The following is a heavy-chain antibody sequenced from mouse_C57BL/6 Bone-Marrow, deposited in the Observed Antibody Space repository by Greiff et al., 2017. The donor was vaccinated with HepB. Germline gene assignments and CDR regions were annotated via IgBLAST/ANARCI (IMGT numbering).Heavy chain of an antibody. D-gene: IGHD1-1*01. CDR3: ARNYGSSQRYAMDY. J-gene: IGHJ4*01. V-gene: IGHV1-69*01. CDR1: GYTFTSYW. Sequence: QVQLQQPGAELVMPGASVKLSCKASGYTFTSYWMHWVKQRPGQGLEWIGEIDPSDSYTNYNQKFKGKSTLTVDKSSSTAYMQLSSLTSEDSAVYYCARNYGSSQRYAMDYWGQGTSVTVSS. CDR2: IDPSDSYT.